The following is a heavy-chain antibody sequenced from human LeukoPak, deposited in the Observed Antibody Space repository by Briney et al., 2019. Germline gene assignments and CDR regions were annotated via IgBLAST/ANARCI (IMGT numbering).Heavy chain of an antibody. CDR2: IKPDGSEK. J-gene: IGHJ4*02. CDR3: ARMSSYCDY. CDR1: GFTFSSHH. D-gene: IGHD2-2*01. Sequence: GGSLRLSCVASGFTFSSHHMNWVRQTPGKGLESVATIKPDGSEKYYVDSVKGRFTISRDKAKSSLYLQMNSLRAEDTGVYFCARMSSYCDYWGQGTLVTVSS. V-gene: IGHV3-7*01.